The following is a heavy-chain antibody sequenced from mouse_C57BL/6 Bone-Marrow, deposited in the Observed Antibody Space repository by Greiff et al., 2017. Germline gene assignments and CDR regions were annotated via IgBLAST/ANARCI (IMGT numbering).Heavy chain of an antibody. J-gene: IGHJ4*01. V-gene: IGHV1-4*01. CDR3: ARRNYDYAMDY. CDR1: GYTFTSYT. Sequence: QVHVKQSGAELARPGASVKMSCKASGYTFTSYTMHWVKQRPGQGLEWIGYINPSSGYTKYNQKFKDKATLTADKSSSTAYMQLSSLTSEDSAVYYCARRNYDYAMDYWGQGTSVTVSS. D-gene: IGHD2-4*01. CDR2: INPSSGYT.